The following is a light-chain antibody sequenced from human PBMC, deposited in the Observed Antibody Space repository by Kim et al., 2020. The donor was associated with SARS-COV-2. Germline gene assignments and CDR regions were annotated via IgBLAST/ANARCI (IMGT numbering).Light chain of an antibody. CDR2: EVI. CDR3: TTHGGYNYV. V-gene: IGLV2-8*01. Sequence: NSYSEASSKVGCCTNFAWYQQPPGKAPNLIIYEVIKRPSGVPDRFSGSKSGNTASLTVSGLQAEDEADYYCTTHGGYNYVFGTGTKVTVL. J-gene: IGLJ1*01. CDR1: SSKVGCCTN.